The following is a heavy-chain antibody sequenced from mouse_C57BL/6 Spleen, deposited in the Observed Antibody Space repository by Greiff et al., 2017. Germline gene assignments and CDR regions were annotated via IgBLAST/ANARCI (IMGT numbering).Heavy chain of an antibody. J-gene: IGHJ2*01. CDR1: GYAFSSSW. V-gene: IGHV1-82*01. D-gene: IGHD1-1*01. CDR3: ARIITTEGFDY. CDR2: IYPGDGDT. Sequence: VHLVESGPELVKPGASVKISCKASGYAFSSSWMNWVKQRPGKGLEWIGRIYPGDGDTNYNGKFKGKATLTADKSSSTAYMQLSSLTSEDSAVYFCARIITTEGFDYWGQGTTLTVSS.